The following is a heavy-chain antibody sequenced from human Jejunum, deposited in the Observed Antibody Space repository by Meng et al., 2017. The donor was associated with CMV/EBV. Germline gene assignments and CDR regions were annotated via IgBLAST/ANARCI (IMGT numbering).Heavy chain of an antibody. Sequence: TCTVSGGSITTGGSYWTWIRQRPGKGLEWIGYIYFTGSTFYNPSLKSRVSISVDTSKNQFSLKLTSLTAADTAVYYCARDCSHNFFDPWGQGALVTVSS. D-gene: IGHD6-19*01. CDR3: ARDCSHNFFDP. CDR1: GGSITTGGSY. CDR2: IYFTGST. J-gene: IGHJ5*02. V-gene: IGHV4-31*03.